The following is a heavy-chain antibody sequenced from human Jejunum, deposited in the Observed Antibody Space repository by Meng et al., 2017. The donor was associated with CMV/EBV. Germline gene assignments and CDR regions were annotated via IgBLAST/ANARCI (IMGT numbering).Heavy chain of an antibody. CDR2: MNPDGTQK. V-gene: IGHV3-7*01. D-gene: IGHD3-3*01. CDR1: GFTFSQDW. J-gene: IGHJ4*02. CDR3: AKNHVLFGMNDE. Sequence: ASGFTFSQDWMSWVRQAPGKGLEWVANMNPDGTQKFYVDSVKGRFTISRDNAENSLHLQMNSLRGDDMGVYYCAKNHVLFGMNDEWGQGVLVTVSS.